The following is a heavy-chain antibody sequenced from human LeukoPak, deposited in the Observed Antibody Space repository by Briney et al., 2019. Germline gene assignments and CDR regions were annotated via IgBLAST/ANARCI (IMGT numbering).Heavy chain of an antibody. J-gene: IGHJ4*02. D-gene: IGHD1-20*01. Sequence: PGGSLRLSCAASGFTFSSYAMHWVRQAPGKGLEYISSISSNGGNTYYADSVKGRFTISRDNSKNSLYLQMNSLRAEDTAVYYCARDPPFIIGTTFFDYWGQGTLVTVSS. CDR2: ISSNGGNT. CDR1: GFTFSSYA. V-gene: IGHV3-64*02. CDR3: ARDPPFIIGTTFFDY.